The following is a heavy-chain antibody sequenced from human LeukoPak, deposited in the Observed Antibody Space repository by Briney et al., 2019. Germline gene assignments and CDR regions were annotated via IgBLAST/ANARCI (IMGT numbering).Heavy chain of an antibody. CDR2: IYYSGST. D-gene: IGHD3-3*01. J-gene: IGHJ5*02. CDR1: GGSISSSSYY. Sequence: SETLSLTCTVSGGSISSSSYYWGWIRQPPGKGLEWIGSIYYSGSTYYNPSLKSRVTISVDTSKNQFSLKLSSVTAADTAAYYCVGSGFDFWSGYYPWGQGTLVTVSS. CDR3: VGSGFDFWSGYYP. V-gene: IGHV4-39*01.